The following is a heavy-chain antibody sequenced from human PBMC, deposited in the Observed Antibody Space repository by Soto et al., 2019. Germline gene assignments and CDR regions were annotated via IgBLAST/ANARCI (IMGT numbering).Heavy chain of an antibody. CDR1: GVTVSSNY. Sequence: EVQLVESGGGLVQPGGSLRLSCAASGVTVSSNYMSWVRQAPGKGLEWVSVIYSGGSTYYADSVKGRFTISRDNSKNTLYLQMNSLRAEDTAVYYCARGSSGYRRDYWGQGTLVTVSS. D-gene: IGHD6-13*01. CDR2: IYSGGST. V-gene: IGHV3-66*01. J-gene: IGHJ4*02. CDR3: ARGSSGYRRDY.